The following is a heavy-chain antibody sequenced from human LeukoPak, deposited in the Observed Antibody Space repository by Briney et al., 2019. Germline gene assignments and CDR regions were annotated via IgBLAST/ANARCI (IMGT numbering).Heavy chain of an antibody. J-gene: IGHJ4*02. CDR3: AKDRGYSSSWYEVY. CDR1: GFTFSSYA. Sequence: GGSLRLSCAASGFTFSSYAMIWVRQAPGKGLEWVSAISGSGGSTYYADSVKGRFTISRDNSKNTLYLQMNSLRAEDTAVYYGAKDRGYSSSWYEVYWGQGTLVTVSS. D-gene: IGHD6-13*01. CDR2: ISGSGGST. V-gene: IGHV3-23*01.